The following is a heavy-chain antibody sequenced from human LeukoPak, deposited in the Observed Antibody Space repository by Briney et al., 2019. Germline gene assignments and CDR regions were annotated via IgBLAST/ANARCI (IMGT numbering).Heavy chain of an antibody. CDR3: TTEPDSSGYYYWFGFDY. D-gene: IGHD3-22*01. CDR1: GFTFSNAW. Sequence: GGSLRLACAASGFTFSNAWMSWVRQAPGKGRGWVGRIKSKTDGGTTDYAAPVKGRFTISRDDSKNTLYLQMNSLKTEDTAVYYCTTEPDSSGYYYWFGFDYWGQGTLVTVSS. CDR2: IKSKTDGGTT. V-gene: IGHV3-15*01. J-gene: IGHJ4*02.